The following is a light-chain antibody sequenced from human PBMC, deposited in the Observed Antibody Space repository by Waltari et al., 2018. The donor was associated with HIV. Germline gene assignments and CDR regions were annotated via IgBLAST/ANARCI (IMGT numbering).Light chain of an antibody. V-gene: IGLV1-44*01. J-gene: IGLJ2*01. CDR3: AAWDDSLKVV. CDR1: SSNIGSNT. CDR2: SNK. Sequence: QSVLTQPPSASGTPGQRVTISCSGSSSNIGSNTVNWYQHLPGTSPKLLIYSNKQRPSGVPDRSSGSKSGTSASLAISGLQFEDEADDYCAAWDDSLKVVFGGGTKLTVL.